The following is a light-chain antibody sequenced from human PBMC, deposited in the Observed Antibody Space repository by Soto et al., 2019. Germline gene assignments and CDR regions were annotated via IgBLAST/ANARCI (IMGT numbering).Light chain of an antibody. Sequence: QAVVTQEPSFSVSPGGTVTLTCGLTSGSVSSSYYPSWYQQTPGQAPRTLIYSTDTRSSGVPDRFSGFILGNKAALIITGAQADDESDYYCALYMGSGIWVFGGGTKVTVL. CDR1: SGSVSSSYY. J-gene: IGLJ2*01. CDR2: STD. V-gene: IGLV8-61*01. CDR3: ALYMGSGIWV.